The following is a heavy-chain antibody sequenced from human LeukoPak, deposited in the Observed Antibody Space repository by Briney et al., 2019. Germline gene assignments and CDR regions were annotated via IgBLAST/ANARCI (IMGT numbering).Heavy chain of an antibody. D-gene: IGHD3-10*01. CDR2: MNPNSGNT. V-gene: IGHV1-8*03. Sequence: GAPVKVSCKASGYTFTRYDITWVRQATGHRLEWMGWMNPNSGNTGYAQKFQGRVTITRNTSISTAYRELSSLRSEDTAVYYCATRRGNMVRVYYFDYWGQGTLVTVSS. CDR3: ATRRGNMVRVYYFDY. CDR1: GYTFTRYD. J-gene: IGHJ4*02.